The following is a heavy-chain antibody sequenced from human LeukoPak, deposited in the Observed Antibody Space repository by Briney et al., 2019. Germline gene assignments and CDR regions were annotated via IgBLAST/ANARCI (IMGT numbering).Heavy chain of an antibody. CDR2: ISAYNGIT. CDR1: GYTFTIYG. J-gene: IGHJ4*02. CDR3: ARGDSNYDVGNDY. V-gene: IGHV1-18*01. D-gene: IGHD4-11*01. Sequence: ASVKVSCKASGYTFTIYGISWVRQAPGQGLEWMGWISAYNGITNYAQKLQGRVTMTRNASISTAYMELSSLRSEDTAVYYCARGDSNYDVGNDYWGQGTLVTVSS.